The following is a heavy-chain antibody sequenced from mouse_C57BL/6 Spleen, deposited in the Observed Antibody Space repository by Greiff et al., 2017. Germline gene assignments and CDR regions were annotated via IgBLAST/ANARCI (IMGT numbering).Heavy chain of an antibody. Sequence: EVQLVESGGGLVKPGGSLKLSCAASGFTFSDYAMHWVRQAPEKGLEWVAYISSGSSTIYYAATVKGRFTISRDNAKNTLFLQMTSLRSEDTAMYYCAGHSCDDYAMDYWGQGTSVTVSS. J-gene: IGHJ4*01. CDR2: ISSGSSTI. CDR3: AGHSCDDYAMDY. CDR1: GFTFSDYA. V-gene: IGHV5-17*01.